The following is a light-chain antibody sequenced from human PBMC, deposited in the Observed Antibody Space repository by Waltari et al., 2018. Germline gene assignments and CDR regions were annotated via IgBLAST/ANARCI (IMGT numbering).Light chain of an antibody. CDR1: QSVSSN. CDR2: GSS. CDR3: QQYHNWPPWT. V-gene: IGKV3-15*01. Sequence: VMTQSPATLSVSPGERATLPCRASQSVSSNLAWYQQKPGQAPRLLIYGSSTRATGIPARFSGSGSGTEFTLTISSMESEDTAVYYCQQYHNWPPWTFGQGTKVEIK. J-gene: IGKJ1*01.